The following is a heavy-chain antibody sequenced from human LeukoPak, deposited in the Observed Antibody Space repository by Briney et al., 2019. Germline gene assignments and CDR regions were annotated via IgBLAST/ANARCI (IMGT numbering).Heavy chain of an antibody. CDR3: ARDRDGQDYFDY. Sequence: GGSLRLSCAASGFTFSSYAMSWVRQAPGKGLEWVSAISGSGGSTYYADSVKGRFTISRDNSKNTLYLQMNSLRAEDTAVYYCARDRDGQDYFDYWGQGTLVTVSS. V-gene: IGHV3-23*01. D-gene: IGHD5-24*01. J-gene: IGHJ4*02. CDR2: ISGSGGST. CDR1: GFTFSSYA.